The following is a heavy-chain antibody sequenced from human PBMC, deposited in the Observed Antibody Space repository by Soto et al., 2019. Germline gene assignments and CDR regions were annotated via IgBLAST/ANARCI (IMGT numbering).Heavy chain of an antibody. V-gene: IGHV4-34*01. Sequence: SGTLSLTCAVYGGSFSGYYWSWIRQPPGKGLEWIGEINHSGSTNYNPSLKRRVTIAVDTSKNRFSLKLSSVTAADTAVYYCARGRGFFGASVRYQQKCSDPRGQRTLGTGSS. D-gene: IGHD2-8*01. CDR1: GGSFSGYY. CDR3: ARGRGFFGASVRYQQKCSDP. CDR2: INHSGST. J-gene: IGHJ5*02.